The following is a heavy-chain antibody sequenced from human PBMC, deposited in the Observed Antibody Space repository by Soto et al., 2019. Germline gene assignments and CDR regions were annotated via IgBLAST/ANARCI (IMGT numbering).Heavy chain of an antibody. V-gene: IGHV4-31*03. CDR3: SRGILV. Sequence: QVQLQESGPGLVKPSQTLSLTCTVSGGSMNSGGYCWNWIRQHPGEGLEWIGCISYGGTTSYNPYLKSRLIISVDTSKNQFSLMLNSVTAADTAVYYCSRGILVWGQGTLITVSS. J-gene: IGHJ4*02. D-gene: IGHD2-15*01. CDR1: GGSMNSGGYC. CDR2: ISYGGTT.